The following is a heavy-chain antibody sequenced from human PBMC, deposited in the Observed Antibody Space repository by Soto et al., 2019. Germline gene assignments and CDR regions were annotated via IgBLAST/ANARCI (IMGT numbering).Heavy chain of an antibody. CDR3: AREGVVVAATLDAFDI. V-gene: IGHV1-69*04. D-gene: IGHD2-15*01. Sequence: SVKVSCKASGGTFSSYTISWVRQAPGQGLEWMGRIIPILGIANYAQKFQGRVTITADKSTSTAYMELSSLRSEDTAVHYCAREGVVVAATLDAFDIWGQGTMVTVSS. J-gene: IGHJ3*02. CDR2: IIPILGIA. CDR1: GGTFSSYT.